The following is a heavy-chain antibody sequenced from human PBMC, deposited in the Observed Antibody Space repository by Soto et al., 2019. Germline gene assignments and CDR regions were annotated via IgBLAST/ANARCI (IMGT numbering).Heavy chain of an antibody. CDR2: ISHSGST. J-gene: IGHJ4*02. CDR3: ARGDPKGTTWYYFDH. CDR1: GGSLTSYY. D-gene: IGHD3-10*01. V-gene: IGHV4-34*01. Sequence: QVQLQQWGAGPLKPSETLSLTCAVYGGSLTSYYWTWIRQPPEKGLEWIGEISHSGSTKYNPSLKSRLTISVDTSKNQFSLRLRSVTAADTAVYYCARGDPKGTTWYYFDHWGQGALVTVSS.